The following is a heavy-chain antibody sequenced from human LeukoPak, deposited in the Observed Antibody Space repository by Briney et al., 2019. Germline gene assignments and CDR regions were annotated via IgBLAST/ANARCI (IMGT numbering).Heavy chain of an antibody. J-gene: IGHJ4*02. CDR3: TRFMDGGLDFDY. CDR1: GFTFSGSA. CDR2: IRSKANNYAT. Sequence: GGSLRLSCAASGFTFSGSAIHWVRQASGKGLEGGGRIRSKANNYATAYVVSVKGRFPISRDDSKNTAFLQMNSLKTEDTAVYYCTRFMDGGLDFDYWGQGTLVTVSS. V-gene: IGHV3-73*01. D-gene: IGHD4-23*01.